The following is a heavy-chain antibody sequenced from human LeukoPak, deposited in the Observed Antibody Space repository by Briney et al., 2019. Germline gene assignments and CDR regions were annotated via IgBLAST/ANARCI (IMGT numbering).Heavy chain of an antibody. D-gene: IGHD6-19*01. J-gene: IGHJ6*02. CDR3: ARVLYSSGWYLYYYYGMDV. CDR1: GGSISSYY. Sequence: SETLSLTCTVSGGSISSYYWSWIRQPPGKGLEWIGYIYYSGSTNYNPSLKSRVTISVDTSKNQFSLKLSSVTAADTAVYYCARVLYSSGWYLYYYYGMDVWGQGTTVTVSS. V-gene: IGHV4-59*01. CDR2: IYYSGST.